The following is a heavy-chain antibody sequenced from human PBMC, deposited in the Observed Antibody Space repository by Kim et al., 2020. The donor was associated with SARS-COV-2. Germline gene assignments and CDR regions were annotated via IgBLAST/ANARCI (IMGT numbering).Heavy chain of an antibody. CDR3: ARVDDSSGYPS. V-gene: IGHV5-51*01. CDR2: T. Sequence: TRYSPSFQGQVTISADKSISTAYLQWGSLKASDTAMYYCARVDDSSGYPSWGQGTLVTVSS. J-gene: IGHJ4*02. D-gene: IGHD3-22*01.